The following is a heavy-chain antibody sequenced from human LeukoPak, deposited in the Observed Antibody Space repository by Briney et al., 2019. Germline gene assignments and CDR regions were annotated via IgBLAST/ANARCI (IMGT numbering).Heavy chain of an antibody. CDR2: IYTTGNT. Sequence: SETLSLTCTVSGGSISSYYWSWIRQPAGKGLEWIGRIYTTGNTNYDPSLKSRVTMSIDTSKKQFSLKLSSVTAADTAVYYCARGKYYYDSNSSYRYFDPWGQGTLVTVSS. CDR1: GGSISSYY. D-gene: IGHD3-22*01. CDR3: ARGKYYYDSNSSYRYFDP. J-gene: IGHJ5*02. V-gene: IGHV4-4*07.